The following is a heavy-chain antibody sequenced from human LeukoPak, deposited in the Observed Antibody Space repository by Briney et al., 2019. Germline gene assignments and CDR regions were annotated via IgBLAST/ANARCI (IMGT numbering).Heavy chain of an antibody. V-gene: IGHV6-1*01. J-gene: IGHJ5*02. D-gene: IGHD1-7*01. CDR1: GDIVSSNSAA. CDR2: TYYRSKWYN. Sequence: SQTLSLTCAISGDIVSSNSAAWNWIRQSPSRGLEWLGRTYYRSKWYNDYAVSVKSRITINPDTPKNQFSLHLNSVTPEDTAVYYCARGGDWNYGWFDPWGQGTLVTVSS. CDR3: ARGGDWNYGWFDP.